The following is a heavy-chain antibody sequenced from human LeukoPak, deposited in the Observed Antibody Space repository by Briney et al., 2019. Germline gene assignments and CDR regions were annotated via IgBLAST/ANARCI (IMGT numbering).Heavy chain of an antibody. V-gene: IGHV3-9*01. Sequence: PGGFLRLSCAASGVNFDDYAMHWVRQSPGTGLEWVAGLNWDSRSMAYADSVRGRFTISKDNAKNSLYLQMNSLRPEDTALYFCAKTSSQWKGGVEYLGLDVWGQGTTVTVSS. D-gene: IGHD2/OR15-2a*01. CDR2: LNWDSRSM. CDR3: AKTSSQWKGGVEYLGLDV. CDR1: GVNFDDYA. J-gene: IGHJ6*02.